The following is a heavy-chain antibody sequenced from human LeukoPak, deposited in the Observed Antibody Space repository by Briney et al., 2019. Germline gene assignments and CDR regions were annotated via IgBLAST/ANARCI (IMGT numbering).Heavy chain of an antibody. Sequence: SETLSLTCTVSGGSISSYYWSWIRQPPGKGLEWIGYIYYSGSTNYNPSLKSRVTISVDTSENQFSLKLSSVTAADTAVYYCARTTEAHSWRTRYYDYYMDVWGKGTTVTVSS. CDR3: ARTTEAHSWRTRYYDYYMDV. CDR1: GGSISSYY. D-gene: IGHD6-13*01. CDR2: IYYSGST. V-gene: IGHV4-59*01. J-gene: IGHJ6*03.